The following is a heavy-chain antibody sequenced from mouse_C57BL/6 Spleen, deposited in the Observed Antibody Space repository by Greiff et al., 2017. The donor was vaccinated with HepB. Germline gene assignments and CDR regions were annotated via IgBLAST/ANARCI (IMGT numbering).Heavy chain of an antibody. Sequence: QVQLQQSGAELVRPGASVTLSCKASGYTFTDYEMHWVKQTPVHGLEWIGAIDPETGGTAYNQKFKGKAILTADKSSSTAYMELRSLTSEDSAVYYCTRSGIYYGNYGPWYFDVWGTGTTVTVSS. CDR2: IDPETGGT. CDR3: TRSGIYYGNYGPWYFDV. V-gene: IGHV1-15*01. D-gene: IGHD2-1*01. CDR1: GYTFTDYE. J-gene: IGHJ1*03.